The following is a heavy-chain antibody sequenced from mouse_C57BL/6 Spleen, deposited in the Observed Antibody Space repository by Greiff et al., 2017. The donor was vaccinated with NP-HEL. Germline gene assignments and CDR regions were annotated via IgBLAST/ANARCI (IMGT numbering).Heavy chain of an antibody. D-gene: IGHD3-2*02. CDR2: INPGSGGT. J-gene: IGHJ3*01. Sequence: QVQLKESGAELVRPGTSVKVSCKASGYAFTNYLIEWVKQRPGQGLEWIGVINPGSGGTNYNEKFKGKATLTADKSSSTAYMQLSSLTSEDSAVYFCARVDSSGYLYWGQGTLVTVSA. CDR1: GYAFTNYL. CDR3: ARVDSSGYLY. V-gene: IGHV1-54*01.